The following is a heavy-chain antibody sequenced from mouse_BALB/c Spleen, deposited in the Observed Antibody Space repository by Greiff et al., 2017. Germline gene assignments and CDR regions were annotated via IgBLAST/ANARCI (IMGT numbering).Heavy chain of an antibody. D-gene: IGHD2-14*01. CDR1: GFNIKDYY. CDR3: NAEVRRPAY. J-gene: IGHJ3*01. V-gene: IGHV14-4*02. CDR2: IDPENGDT. Sequence: EVQLQQSGAELVRSGASVKLSCTASGFNIKDYYMHWVKQRPEQGLEWIGWIDPENGDTEYAPKFQGKATMTADTSSNTAYLQLSSLTSEDTAVYYCNAEVRRPAYWGQGTLVTVSA.